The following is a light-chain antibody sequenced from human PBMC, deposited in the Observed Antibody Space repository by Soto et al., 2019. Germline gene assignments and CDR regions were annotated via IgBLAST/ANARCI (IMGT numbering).Light chain of an antibody. Sequence: DIQRTKSPSTLSASVGDRVTITCRAIQTISSSLAWYQQQPGKAPKPLIDDVSTLKRGVPSRFSGSRSGTAFTLSISSLQPDDFATDYCQQYHTFSYTFGQGTSLESK. V-gene: IGKV1-5*01. CDR3: QQYHTFSYT. CDR1: QTISSS. CDR2: DVS. J-gene: IGKJ2*01.